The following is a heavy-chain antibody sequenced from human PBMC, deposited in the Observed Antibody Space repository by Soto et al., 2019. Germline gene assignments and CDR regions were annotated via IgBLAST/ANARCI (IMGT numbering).Heavy chain of an antibody. CDR3: AKVPSMHMYPTGLDY. J-gene: IGHJ4*02. CDR2: ISDSGGIT. D-gene: IGHD2-2*01. V-gene: IGHV3-23*01. CDR1: GFTFSSYA. Sequence: GGSLRLSCAASGFTFSSYAMNWVRQAPGKGLEWVSGISDSGGITYYADSVKGRFTISRDNSKNTVYLQMNSLRAEDAAVYYCAKVPSMHMYPTGLDYWGQGTLVTVSS.